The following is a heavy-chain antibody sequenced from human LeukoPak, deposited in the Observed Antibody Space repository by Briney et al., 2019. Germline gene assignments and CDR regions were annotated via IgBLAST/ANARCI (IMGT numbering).Heavy chain of an antibody. CDR2: INPNSGGT. D-gene: IGHD6-13*01. CDR3: ARASRSSWRWFDP. J-gene: IGHJ5*02. Sequence: ASVKVSCKASGYTFTSYDINWVRQATGQGLEWMGWINPNSGGTNYAQKFQGRVTMTRDTSISTAYMELSRLRSDDTAVYYCARASRSSWRWFDPWGQGTLVTVSS. V-gene: IGHV1-2*02. CDR1: GYTFTSYD.